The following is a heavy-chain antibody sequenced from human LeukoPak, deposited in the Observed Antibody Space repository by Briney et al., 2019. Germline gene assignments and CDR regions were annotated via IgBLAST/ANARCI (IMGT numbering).Heavy chain of an antibody. CDR1: GFTFSSYA. CDR2: ISYDGSNK. D-gene: IGHD6-6*01. V-gene: IGHV3-30-3*01. CDR3: ARVPSLGSSRGYFDY. Sequence: GSLRLSCAASGFTFSSYAMHWVRQAPGKGLEWVAVISYDGSNKYYADSVKGRFTISRDNSKNSLYLQMNSLRAEDTAVYYCARVPSLGSSRGYFDYWGQGTLVTVSS. J-gene: IGHJ4*02.